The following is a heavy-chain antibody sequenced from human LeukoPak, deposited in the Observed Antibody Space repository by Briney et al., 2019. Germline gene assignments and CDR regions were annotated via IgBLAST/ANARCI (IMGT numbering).Heavy chain of an antibody. Sequence: SETLSLTCTVSGDSVSSHIYYWGWIRQPPGKGLEWIGSLHYPGTTHYNPSLKSRVTISADTSKNHFSLRLTSVNVADTATYYCAAHGGAAENWFDPWGQGTLVTVSS. J-gene: IGHJ5*02. D-gene: IGHD2-15*01. V-gene: IGHV4-39*02. CDR2: LHYPGTT. CDR3: AAHGGAAENWFDP. CDR1: GDSVSSHIYY.